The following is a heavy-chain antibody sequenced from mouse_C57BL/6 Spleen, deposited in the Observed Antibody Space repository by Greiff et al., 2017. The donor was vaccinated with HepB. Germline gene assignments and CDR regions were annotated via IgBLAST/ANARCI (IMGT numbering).Heavy chain of an antibody. CDR3: ARGDGSSYPFAY. CDR2: INPYNGGT. V-gene: IGHV1-19*01. J-gene: IGHJ3*01. CDR1: GYTFTDYY. D-gene: IGHD1-1*01. Sequence: EVQLQQSGPVLVKPGASVKMSCKASGYTFTDYYMNWVKQSHGKSLEWIGVINPYNGGTRYNQKFKGKATLTVDKSSSTAYMELNSLTSADSAGYYCARGDGSSYPFAYWGQGTLVTVSA.